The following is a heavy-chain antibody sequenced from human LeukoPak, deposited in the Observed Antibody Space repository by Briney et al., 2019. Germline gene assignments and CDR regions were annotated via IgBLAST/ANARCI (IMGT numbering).Heavy chain of an antibody. CDR2: IYYSGST. D-gene: IGHD6-6*01. V-gene: IGHV4-59*01. Sequence: PSETLSLTCTVSGGSISTYYWSWIRQPPGKGLGWIGYIYYSGSTKYNPSLKSRATISVDTSKNQFSLKLSSVTAADTAVYYCARVPQYSSSSHDYYYYYMDVWGKGTTVTVSS. J-gene: IGHJ6*03. CDR1: GGSISTYY. CDR3: ARVPQYSSSSHDYYYYYMDV.